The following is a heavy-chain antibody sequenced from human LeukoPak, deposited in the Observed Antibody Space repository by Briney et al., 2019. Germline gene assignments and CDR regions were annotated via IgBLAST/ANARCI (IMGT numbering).Heavy chain of an antibody. V-gene: IGHV3-30*18. D-gene: IGHD3-22*01. J-gene: IGHJ4*02. CDR3: ANDNYYESSAYSDY. CDR1: GFTFSSYG. Sequence: PGGSLRLSCAASGFTFSSYGMHWVRQAPGKGLEWVAAISHDGYNQYYADSVKGRFTISRDNSKNTLYLQMNSLRAEDTAVYYCANDNYYESSAYSDYWGQGTLVTVSS. CDR2: ISHDGYNQ.